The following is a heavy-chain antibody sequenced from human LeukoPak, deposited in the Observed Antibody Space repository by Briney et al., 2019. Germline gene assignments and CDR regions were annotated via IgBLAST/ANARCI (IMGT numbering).Heavy chain of an antibody. J-gene: IGHJ4*02. D-gene: IGHD3-22*01. CDR3: ARGDSSGAPDY. Sequence: PGGSLGLSCAASGFTFSDSFMNWIRQAPGKGLEWLSYISHSGSNLDYAESVRGRFTISRDNANHSLYLQINSLRAEDTAVYYCARGDSSGAPDYWGQGTLVTVSS. V-gene: IGHV3-11*01. CDR1: GFTFSDSF. CDR2: ISHSGSNL.